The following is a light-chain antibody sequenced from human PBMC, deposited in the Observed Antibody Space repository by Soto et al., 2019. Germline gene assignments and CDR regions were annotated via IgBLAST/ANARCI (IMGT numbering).Light chain of an antibody. Sequence: DIQMTQSPSSLSASVGDRVTITCRASQSISSWLAWYQQKPGKAPKLLIYDASNLESGVPSRFSGSGSGTDFTLTITSLQPEDFAAYYCQLSYSTPWTFGQGTKVDI. CDR1: QSISSW. CDR3: QLSYSTPWT. CDR2: DAS. V-gene: IGKV1-39*01. J-gene: IGKJ1*01.